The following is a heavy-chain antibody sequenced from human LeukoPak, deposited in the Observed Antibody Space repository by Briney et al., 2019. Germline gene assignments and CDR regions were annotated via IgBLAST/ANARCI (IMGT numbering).Heavy chain of an antibody. CDR2: ISSSSSYI. D-gene: IGHD6-13*01. J-gene: IGHJ4*02. CDR1: GFTFSSYS. V-gene: IGHV3-21*01. Sequence: KSGGSLRLSCAASGFTFSSYSMNWVRQAPGKGLEWVSSISSSSSYIYYADSVKGRFTISRDNAKNSLYLQMNSLRAEDTAVYYCARVFDSSSWYDWPFDYWGQGTLVTVSS. CDR3: ARVFDSSSWYDWPFDY.